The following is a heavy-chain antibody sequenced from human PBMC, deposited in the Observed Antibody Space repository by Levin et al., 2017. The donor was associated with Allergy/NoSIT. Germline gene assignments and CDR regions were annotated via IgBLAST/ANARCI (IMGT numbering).Heavy chain of an antibody. CDR2: GSWDGGSA. Sequence: GGSLRLSCAASGFTFDDYAMHWVRQAPGKGLEWVSLGSWDGGSAYYADSVKGRFTISRDNSKNSLYLQMHTLRAEDTALYYCAKDKLSHAPSGIDYWGQGTLVTVSS. D-gene: IGHD3-10*01. V-gene: IGHV3-43D*03. CDR1: GFTFDDYA. J-gene: IGHJ4*02. CDR3: AKDKLSHAPSGIDY.